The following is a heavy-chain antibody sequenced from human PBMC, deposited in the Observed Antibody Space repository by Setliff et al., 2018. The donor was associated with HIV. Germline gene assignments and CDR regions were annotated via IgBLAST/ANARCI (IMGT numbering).Heavy chain of an antibody. CDR3: ARSPGRGLAASIAPFFDY. V-gene: IGHV4-4*02. D-gene: IGHD6-6*01. Sequence: SETLSLTCAVSGDSISSSNWWSWVRQPPGKGLEWVGEIYHSGSTNYNPSLRSRVTISVDKSKNQFSLKLSSVTAADTAVYYCARSPGRGLAASIAPFFDYWGQGTLVTVSS. CDR1: GDSISSSNW. CDR2: IYHSGST. J-gene: IGHJ4*02.